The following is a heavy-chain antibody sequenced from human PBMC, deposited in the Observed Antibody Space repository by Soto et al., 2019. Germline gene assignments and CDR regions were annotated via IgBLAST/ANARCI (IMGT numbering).Heavy chain of an antibody. CDR1: GYTFTSYD. V-gene: IGHV1-8*01. Sequence: QVQLVQSGAEVKKPGASVKVSCKASGYTFTSYDINWVRQATGQGLEWMGWMNPNSGHTGYAQKFQGRVTMTRNTSISTAYMELSSLRSEDTAVYYCASEQIAVAGKAAFDIWGQGTMVTVSS. D-gene: IGHD6-19*01. CDR3: ASEQIAVAGKAAFDI. CDR2: MNPNSGHT. J-gene: IGHJ3*02.